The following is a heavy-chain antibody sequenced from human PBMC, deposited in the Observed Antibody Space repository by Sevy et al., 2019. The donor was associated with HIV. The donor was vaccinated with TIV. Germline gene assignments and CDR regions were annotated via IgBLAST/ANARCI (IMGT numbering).Heavy chain of an antibody. J-gene: IGHJ5*02. Sequence: GGSLRLSCAASGFSFSSYAMNWVRQAPGKGLEWVSVITGSGGSINYADSVKGRFTISRDNSKNTLYLQMNSLRVEDTAVYYCAKSTVGSWYVFDPWGQETLVTVSS. V-gene: IGHV3-23*01. CDR1: GFSFSSYA. CDR3: AKSTVGSWYVFDP. CDR2: ITGSGGSI. D-gene: IGHD6-13*01.